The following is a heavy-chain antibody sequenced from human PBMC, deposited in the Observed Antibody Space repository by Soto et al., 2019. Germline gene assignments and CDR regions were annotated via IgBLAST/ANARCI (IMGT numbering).Heavy chain of an antibody. D-gene: IGHD1-26*01. Sequence: VASVKVSCKASGGTFSSYAISWVRQAPGQGLEWKGGIIPIFGTANYAQKYQGRVTINTDESTSTPYMELSSLRFENPAFFYCARGLWKSDLLIFYFDYWGQGTLVTVSS. CDR2: IIPIFGTA. J-gene: IGHJ4*02. CDR1: GGTFSSYA. V-gene: IGHV1-69*05. CDR3: ARGLWKSDLLIFYFDY.